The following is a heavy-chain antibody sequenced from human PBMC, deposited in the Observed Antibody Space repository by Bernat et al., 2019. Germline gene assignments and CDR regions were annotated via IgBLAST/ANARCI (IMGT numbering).Heavy chain of an antibody. D-gene: IGHD6-6*01. V-gene: IGHV3-53*01. CDR2: IYTGGTT. J-gene: IGHJ2*01. CDR3: AREEYTSSSRHWYFDL. Sequence: EVQLVESGGGLIQPGGSLRLSCAASGFTVSSNYMSWVRQTPGKGLEWVSVIYTGGTTFYADPVQGRFTISRDLSKNTLYLQMNNRRADDTALYYCAREEYTSSSRHWYFDLWGRGTLVTVSS. CDR1: GFTVSSNY.